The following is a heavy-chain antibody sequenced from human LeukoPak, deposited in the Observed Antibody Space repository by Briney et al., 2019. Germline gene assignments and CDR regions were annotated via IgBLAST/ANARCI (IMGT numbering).Heavy chain of an antibody. CDR2: IHYSGST. J-gene: IGHJ4*02. D-gene: IGHD4-11*01. CDR3: AREVTTANFDS. Sequence: SETLSLTCTVSGGSVSGGDYYWSWIRQPPGKGLEWIGYIHYSGSTYYSPSLKSRVTISIDTSKNQFSLKLSSVTAADTAFYYCAREVTTANFDSWGQGTLVTVSS. V-gene: IGHV4-30-4*08. CDR1: GGSVSGGDYY.